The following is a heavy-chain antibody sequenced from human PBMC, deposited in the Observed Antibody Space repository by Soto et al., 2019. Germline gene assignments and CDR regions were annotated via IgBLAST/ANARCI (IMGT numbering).Heavy chain of an antibody. CDR1: GFRFGAYA. CDR3: ARKGLDFGSEPDA. J-gene: IGHJ1*01. Sequence: PGGSLRLSCTASGFRFGAYAMSWFRQAPGKGLEWVGFVRSNAYGAAIETAASVQGRFTISRDDSKSVVYLQMDRLKTEDTAMYYCARKGLDFGSEPDAWGQGNRVPVS. D-gene: IGHD2-21*01. V-gene: IGHV3-49*03. CDR2: VRSNAYGAAI.